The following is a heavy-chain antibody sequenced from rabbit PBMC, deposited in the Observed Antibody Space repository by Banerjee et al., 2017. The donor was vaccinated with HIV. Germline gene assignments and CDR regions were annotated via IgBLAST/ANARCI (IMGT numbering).Heavy chain of an antibody. D-gene: IGHD4-1*01. V-gene: IGHV1S40*01. CDR3: TRNSPNL. CDR2: IGTDSGNT. Sequence: QSLEESGGDLVKPGASLTLTCTASGFSFSSSYWIWWVRQAPGKGLEWVGYIGTDSGNTWYASWAKGRFTISKTSSTTVTLQMTSLTAADTATYFCTRNSPNLWGPGTLVTVS. CDR1: GFSFSSSYW. J-gene: IGHJ4*01.